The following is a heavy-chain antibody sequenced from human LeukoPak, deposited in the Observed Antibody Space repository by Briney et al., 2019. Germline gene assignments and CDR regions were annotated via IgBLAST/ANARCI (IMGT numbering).Heavy chain of an antibody. D-gene: IGHD3-9*01. J-gene: IGHJ4*02. Sequence: GGSLRLSCVASGFTFSSYGMNWVRQAPGQGLERVSGLSSSGGSTYYADSVKGRFTIFRDNSKNTLYLQMNTLRAEETAVYYCAKVFGYYNTISSRYFDSWGQGTLVTVSS. CDR1: GFTFSSYG. CDR2: LSSSGGST. CDR3: AKVFGYYNTISSRYFDS. V-gene: IGHV3-23*01.